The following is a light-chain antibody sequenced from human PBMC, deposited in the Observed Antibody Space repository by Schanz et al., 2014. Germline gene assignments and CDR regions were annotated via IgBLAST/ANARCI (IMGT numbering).Light chain of an antibody. J-gene: IGLJ3*02. CDR1: SSDVGGYNY. Sequence: QSALTQPASVSGSPGQSITISCTGTSSDVGGYNYVSWYQQYPGKAPKLMIYDVTDRPSGVSDRFSGSTSGNTASLTISGLQAEDEADYYCCSYAGSSTWVFGGGTKLTVL. CDR2: DVT. CDR3: CSYAGSSTWV. V-gene: IGLV2-14*01.